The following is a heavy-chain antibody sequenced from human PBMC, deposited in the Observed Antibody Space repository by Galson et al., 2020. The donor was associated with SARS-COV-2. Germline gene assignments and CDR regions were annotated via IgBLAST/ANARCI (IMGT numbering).Heavy chain of an antibody. V-gene: IGHV4-39*01. CDR1: GGSISSSSYY. Sequence: ASETLSLTCTVSGGSISSSSYYWGWIRQPPGKGLEWIGSIYYSGSTYYNPSLKSRVTISVDTSKNQFSLKLSSVTAADTDVYYCASPPWGSSGYYHFQDTHDAFDIWGQGTMVTVSS. CDR3: ASPPWGSSGYYHFQDTHDAFDI. J-gene: IGHJ3*02. D-gene: IGHD3-22*01. CDR2: IYYSGST.